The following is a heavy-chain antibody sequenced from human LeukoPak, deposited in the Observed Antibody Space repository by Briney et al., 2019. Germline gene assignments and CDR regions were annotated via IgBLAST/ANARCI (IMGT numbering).Heavy chain of an antibody. CDR3: ARLPGYSYGIDY. D-gene: IGHD5-18*01. Sequence: PGGSLRLSCAASGFTFSNYEMNWVRQAPGKGLEWVSHITSSGSTIYYADSVKGRFTISIDNAKNSLYLQMNSLRAEDTAVYYCARLPGYSYGIDYWGQGTLVTVSS. CDR2: ITSSGSTI. J-gene: IGHJ4*02. V-gene: IGHV3-48*03. CDR1: GFTFSNYE.